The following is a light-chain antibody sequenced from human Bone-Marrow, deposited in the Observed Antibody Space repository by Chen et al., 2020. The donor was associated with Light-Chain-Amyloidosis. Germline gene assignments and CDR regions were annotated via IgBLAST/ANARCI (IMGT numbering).Light chain of an antibody. CDR2: RNT. V-gene: IGLV3-25*03. J-gene: IGLJ2*01. CDR1: VLPTKY. Sequence: SYELTQPPSVSVSPGQTARIPCSGDVLPTKYAYWYQQKPGQAPVLVIHRNTEGPTGISERFSGSSRGTTATLTISGVQAEDEANYHCQSADSSGTYEVIFGGGTKLTVL. CDR3: QSADSSGTYEVI.